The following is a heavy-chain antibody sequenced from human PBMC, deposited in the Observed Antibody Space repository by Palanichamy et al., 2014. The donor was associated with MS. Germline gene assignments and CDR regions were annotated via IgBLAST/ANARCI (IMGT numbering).Heavy chain of an antibody. CDR3: ARWDGVAYYYYYGMDV. CDR2: ISAYNGNT. J-gene: IGHJ6*02. D-gene: IGHD4-17*01. CDR1: LHLDQLR. Sequence: QVQLVQSGAEVRKPGAVSEGLLQGFWLHLDQLRYQLGATGPSDKGVEWMGWISAYNGNTNYAQKLQGRVTMTTDTSTSTAYMELRSLRSDDTAVYYCARWDGVAYYYYYGMDVWGQGTTVTVSS. V-gene: IGHV1-18*04.